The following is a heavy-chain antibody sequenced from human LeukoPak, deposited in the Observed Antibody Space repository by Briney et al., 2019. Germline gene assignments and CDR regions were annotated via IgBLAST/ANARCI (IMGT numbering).Heavy chain of an antibody. Sequence: GGSLRLSCVASGFTFSSYWMSWVRQAPGKGLEWVANIKQDGSEKYYVDSVKGRFTISRDNAKNSLYLQMDSLRAEDTAVYYCARCGGGNPRWFDPWGQGTLVTVSS. CDR2: IKQDGSEK. CDR1: GFTFSSYW. CDR3: ARCGGGNPRWFDP. V-gene: IGHV3-7*01. D-gene: IGHD4-23*01. J-gene: IGHJ5*02.